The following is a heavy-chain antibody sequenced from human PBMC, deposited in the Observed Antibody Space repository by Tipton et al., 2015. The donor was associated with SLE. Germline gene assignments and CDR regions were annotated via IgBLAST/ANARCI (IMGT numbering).Heavy chain of an antibody. Sequence: TLSLTCTLSVGSISSGEYYWSWIRQPPGKGLEWIGYIYNSENTYNNPSLKSRLTISVDTSRNQFSLKLSSVTAADTAVYYCARDPSDTSGFYTYSFDLWGQGTPVTVSS. J-gene: IGHJ4*02. V-gene: IGHV4-30-4*01. CDR2: IYNSENT. CDR3: ARDPSDTSGFYTYSFDL. D-gene: IGHD3-22*01. CDR1: VGSISSGEYY.